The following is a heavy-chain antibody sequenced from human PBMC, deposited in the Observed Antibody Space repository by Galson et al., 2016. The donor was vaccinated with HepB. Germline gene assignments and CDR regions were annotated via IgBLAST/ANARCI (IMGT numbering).Heavy chain of an antibody. J-gene: IGHJ6*02. Sequence: SLRLSCAASGFTFTTHGMHWVRQAPGKGLEWVAVISYDGSNKYYADSVKGRFTISRDNSKNTPYLQMNSLRADDMAVYYCAKGPTSYFYGMDVWGQGTTVTVSS. CDR2: ISYDGSNK. CDR1: GFTFTTHG. V-gene: IGHV3-30*18. CDR3: AKGPTSYFYGMDV.